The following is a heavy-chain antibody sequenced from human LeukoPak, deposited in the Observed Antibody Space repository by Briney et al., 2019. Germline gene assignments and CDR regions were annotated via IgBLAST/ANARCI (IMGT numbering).Heavy chain of an antibody. J-gene: IGHJ5*02. CDR1: GYTFTGYY. V-gene: IGHV1-2*02. Sequence: ASVKVSCKASGYTFTGYYMHWVRQAPGQGLEWMGWINPNSGGTNYAQSFQGRVTMTMDTSITTAYMELSSLRSDDTAVYYCARCRQLVKGANWFDPWGQGTLVSVSS. D-gene: IGHD6-6*01. CDR3: ARCRQLVKGANWFDP. CDR2: INPNSGGT.